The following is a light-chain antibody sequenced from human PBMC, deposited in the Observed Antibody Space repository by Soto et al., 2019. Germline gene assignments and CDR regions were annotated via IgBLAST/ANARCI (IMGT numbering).Light chain of an antibody. V-gene: IGLV1-47*01. CDR1: SSNIGSNY. J-gene: IGLJ3*02. CDR3: ATWDDSLSAWV. Sequence: QSVLTQPPSASGTPGQRVSISCSGSSSNIGSNYVYWYQQLSGTAPKLLIYTNNQRPSGVPDRCSGSKSGTSASLAISGLRSEDEADYYCATWDDSLSAWVFGGGTKLTVL. CDR2: TNN.